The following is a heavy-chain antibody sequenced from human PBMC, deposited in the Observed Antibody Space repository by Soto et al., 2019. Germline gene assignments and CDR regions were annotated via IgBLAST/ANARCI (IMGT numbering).Heavy chain of an antibody. Sequence: QVTLKKSGPVLVKPTETLTLTCTVSGFSLSNARMGVSWIRQPPGKALEWLAHIFSNDEKSYSTSLKSRLTISKDTSKSQVVLTMTNMDPVDTATYYCARITVGATYYFDYWGQGTLVTVSS. CDR3: ARITVGATYYFDY. CDR1: GFSLSNARMG. CDR2: IFSNDEK. D-gene: IGHD1-26*01. J-gene: IGHJ4*02. V-gene: IGHV2-26*01.